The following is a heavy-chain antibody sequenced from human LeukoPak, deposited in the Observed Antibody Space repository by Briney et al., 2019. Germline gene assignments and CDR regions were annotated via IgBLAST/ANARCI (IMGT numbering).Heavy chain of an antibody. CDR2: IKSKTDGGTT. CDR3: TTAVSGYYNVDY. D-gene: IGHD3-9*01. CDR1: GFTFSNAW. V-gene: IGHV3-15*01. J-gene: IGHJ4*01. Sequence: GGSLRLSCAASGFTFSNAWMSWVRQAPGKGLEWVGRIKSKTDGGTTDYAAPVKGRFTISRDDSKNTLYLQMNSLKTEDTAVYYCTTAVSGYYNVDYWAQEPWSPSPQ.